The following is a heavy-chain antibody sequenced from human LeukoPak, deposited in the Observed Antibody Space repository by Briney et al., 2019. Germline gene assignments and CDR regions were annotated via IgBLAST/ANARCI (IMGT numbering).Heavy chain of an antibody. D-gene: IGHD2-2*01. V-gene: IGHV4-34*01. CDR1: GGSFSGYY. Sequence: SETLSLTCAVYGGSFSGYYWSWIRQPPGKGLEWIGEINHSGSTNYNPSLKSRVTISVDTSNNQFSLKLSSVTAADTAVYYCARGPTIVVVPAAPRWWFDPWGQGTLVTVSS. CDR3: ARGPTIVVVPAAPRWWFDP. CDR2: INHSGST. J-gene: IGHJ5*02.